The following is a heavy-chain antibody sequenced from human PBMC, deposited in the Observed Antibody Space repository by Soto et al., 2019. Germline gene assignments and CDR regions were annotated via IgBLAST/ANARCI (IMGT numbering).Heavy chain of an antibody. CDR3: ARAALLQWLVISFDY. Sequence: QVQLQESGPGLVKPSGTLSLTCAVSGGSISSSNWWSWVRQPPGKGMEWIGEIYHSGNTNYNQSLKCRVTIAVDKSKNQFSLKLSSVTAADTAVYYCARAALLQWLVISFDYWGQGTLVTVSS. V-gene: IGHV4-4*02. D-gene: IGHD6-19*01. J-gene: IGHJ4*02. CDR1: GGSISSSNW. CDR2: IYHSGNT.